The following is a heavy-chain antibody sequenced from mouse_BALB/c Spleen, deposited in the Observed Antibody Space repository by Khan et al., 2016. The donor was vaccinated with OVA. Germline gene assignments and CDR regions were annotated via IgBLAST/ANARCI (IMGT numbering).Heavy chain of an antibody. CDR2: ISSGGDNI. CDR3: ARHNYGPFAY. Sequence: ELVESGGDLVKPGGSLKLSCSASGFTFSTYAMSWVRQTPEKRLEWVATISSGGDNIFYPDSVKGRFTISRDNAKNTLYLQMSSLRSEDTAIYYCARHNYGPFAYWGQGTLVTVSA. D-gene: IGHD1-1*01. J-gene: IGHJ3*01. CDR1: GFTFSTYA. V-gene: IGHV5-9-3*01.